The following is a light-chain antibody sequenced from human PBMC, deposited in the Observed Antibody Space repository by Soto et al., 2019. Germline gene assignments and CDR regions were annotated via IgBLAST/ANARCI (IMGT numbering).Light chain of an antibody. Sequence: QSALTQPASVSGSPGQSITISCTGTITDIGAYNYVSWYQQHPGKAPKLLIYGVSSRPSGVSNRFSGSKSGNTASLTISGLQAEDEADYYCSSYTSSSTPYVVFGGGTKLTVL. J-gene: IGLJ2*01. CDR1: ITDIGAYNY. CDR3: SSYTSSSTPYVV. V-gene: IGLV2-14*01. CDR2: GVS.